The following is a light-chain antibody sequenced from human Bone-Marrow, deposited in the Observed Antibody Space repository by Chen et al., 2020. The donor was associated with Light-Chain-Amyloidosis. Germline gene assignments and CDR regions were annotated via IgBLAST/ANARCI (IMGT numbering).Light chain of an antibody. CDR1: QSVYGSDNRNY. CDR3: QQYFSRPIT. CDR2: WAS. Sequence: DIVMTQSPVSLAVSLGERATINCKSSQSVYGSDNRNYLAWYQQKPGQPLKVLFDWASTRESGVPDRFSCSGSGTDFTLTSSSLQAEDVAVYYCQQYFSRPITFGQGTRLEIK. J-gene: IGKJ5*01. V-gene: IGKV4-1*01.